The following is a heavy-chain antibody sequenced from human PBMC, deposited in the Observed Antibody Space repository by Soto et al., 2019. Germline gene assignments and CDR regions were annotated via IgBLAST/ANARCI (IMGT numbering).Heavy chain of an antibody. CDR2: IIPVFGTP. CDR1: GGSFSNYG. D-gene: IGHD1-26*01. CDR3: DSQPCPLLSGCSFVKTVCSWVCL. V-gene: IGHV1-69*13. J-gene: IGHJ2*01. Sequence: SVKVSCKASGGSFSNYGISWVRQAPGQGLEWMGGIIPVFGTPHYAQKFQDRVTITADESTSTVYMEVSSLTSEDTAVYYCDSQPCPLLSGCSFVKTVCSWVCLW.